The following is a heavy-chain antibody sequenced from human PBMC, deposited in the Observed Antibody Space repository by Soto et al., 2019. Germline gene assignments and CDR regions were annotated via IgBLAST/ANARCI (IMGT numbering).Heavy chain of an antibody. CDR1: GGTFSSYA. CDR2: IIPIFGTA. CDR3: ASEGVRDSSTWIFDY. Sequence: QVQLVQSGAEVKKPGSSVKVSCKASGGTFSSYAISWVRQAPGQGLEWMGGIIPIFGTANYAQRFQGRVTLTADESTSTAYMELSSLSSEDTAVYYCASEGVRDSSTWIFDYWGQGTLVTVSS. V-gene: IGHV1-69*12. J-gene: IGHJ4*02. D-gene: IGHD6-13*01.